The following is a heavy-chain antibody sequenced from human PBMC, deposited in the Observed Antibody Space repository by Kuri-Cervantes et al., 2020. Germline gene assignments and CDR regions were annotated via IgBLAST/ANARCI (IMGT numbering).Heavy chain of an antibody. Sequence: GESLQISCAASGFTFSSYWMHWVRQPPGKGLVWVSRINNDGRSTSYADSVKGRFTISRDNAKNTLYLQMNSLRAEDTAVYYCARDPGGYSYGPLNFDYWGQGTLVTVSS. CDR2: INNDGRST. V-gene: IGHV3-74*01. J-gene: IGHJ4*02. CDR1: GFTFSSYW. D-gene: IGHD5-18*01. CDR3: ARDPGGYSYGPLNFDY.